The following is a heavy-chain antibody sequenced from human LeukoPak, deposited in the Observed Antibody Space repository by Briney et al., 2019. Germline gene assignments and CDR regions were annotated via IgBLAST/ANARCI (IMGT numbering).Heavy chain of an antibody. CDR2: VSAYNGNT. D-gene: IGHD3-22*01. CDR1: GYTFTSYG. J-gene: IGHJ4*02. CDR3: ARAHHYYDTPRADY. V-gene: IGHV1-18*01. Sequence: ASVKVSCKASGYTFTSYGISWVRQAPGQGLEWMGWVSAYNGNTNYAQKLQGRVTMTTDTSTSTAYMELRSLRSDDTAVYYCARAHHYYDTPRADYWGQGTLVTVSS.